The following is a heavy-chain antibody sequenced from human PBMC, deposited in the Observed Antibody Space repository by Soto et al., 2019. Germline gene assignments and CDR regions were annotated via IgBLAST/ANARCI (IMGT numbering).Heavy chain of an antibody. D-gene: IGHD3-22*01. CDR1: GFIFRIYA. J-gene: IGHJ5*02. CDR3: YYYDSSADGYNWIDP. V-gene: IGHV3-23*01. Sequence: LRLSCATSGFIFRIYAMSWVRQAPGKGLEWVSTISNNGGSTYYADSVKGLFTISRDNSKNMLYLQMNSLRAEDTAMYYCYYYDSSADGYNWIDPWGQGTLVPVSS. CDR2: ISNNGGST.